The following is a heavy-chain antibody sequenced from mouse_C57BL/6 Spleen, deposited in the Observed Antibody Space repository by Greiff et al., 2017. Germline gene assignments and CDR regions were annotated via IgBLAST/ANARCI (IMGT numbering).Heavy chain of an antibody. V-gene: IGHV1-82*01. D-gene: IGHD6-2*01. CDR2: IYPGDGDT. J-gene: IGHJ4*01. CDR1: GYAFSSSW. Sequence: QVQLQQSGPELVKPGASVKISCKASGYAFSSSWMNWVKQRPGKGLEWIGRIYPGDGDTNYNGKFKGKATLTADKSSSTAYMQLSSLTSDDSSVYFCARTSPLWGAIDYWGQGTSVTVSS. CDR3: ARTSPLWGAIDY.